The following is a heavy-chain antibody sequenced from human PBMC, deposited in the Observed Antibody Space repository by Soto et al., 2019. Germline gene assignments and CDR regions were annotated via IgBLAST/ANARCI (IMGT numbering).Heavy chain of an antibody. J-gene: IGHJ4*02. D-gene: IGHD6-13*01. CDR3: AKDKYISSGPFDY. Sequence: LRLSCAASGFTFDDYAMHWVRQTPGKVLEWVSGISWNSGSLDYADSVKGRFTISRDNAKNSLYLQMNSLRAEDTAMYYCAKDKYISSGPFDYWGQGTLVTVSS. CDR2: ISWNSGSL. CDR1: GFTFDDYA. V-gene: IGHV3-9*01.